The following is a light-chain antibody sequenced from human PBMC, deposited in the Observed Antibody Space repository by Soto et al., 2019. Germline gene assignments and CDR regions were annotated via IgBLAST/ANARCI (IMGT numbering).Light chain of an antibody. V-gene: IGLV2-23*01. J-gene: IGLJ3*02. CDR1: SSDVGKYKF. CDR2: EGT. Sequence: QSVLTQPASVSGSPGQSISVSCTGTSSDVGKYKFVSWYQQHPGTAPKLLIYEGTKRPSGVSNRFSGSKSGNTASLTISGLQAEDEADYYCCSYAGSYTWVFGGGTKLTVL. CDR3: CSYAGSYTWV.